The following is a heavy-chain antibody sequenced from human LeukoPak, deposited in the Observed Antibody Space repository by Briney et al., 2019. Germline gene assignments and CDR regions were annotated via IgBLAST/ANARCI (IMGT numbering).Heavy chain of an antibody. V-gene: IGHV1-18*01. CDR2: ISAYNGNT. J-gene: IGHJ6*02. CDR3: ARDPIMITFGGVYYYYGMDV. Sequence: ASVKVSCKASGYTFTSYGISWVRQAPGQGLEWMGWISAYNGNTNYAQKLQGRVTMTTDTSTSTAYMELRSLRSDDTAVYYCARDPIMITFGGVYYYYGMDVWGQGTTVTVSS. D-gene: IGHD3-16*01. CDR1: GYTFTSYG.